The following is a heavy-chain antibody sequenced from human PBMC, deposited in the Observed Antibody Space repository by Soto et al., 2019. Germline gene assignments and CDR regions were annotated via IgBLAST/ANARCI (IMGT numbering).Heavy chain of an antibody. CDR2: ISAYNGNT. CDR1: GYTFTSYG. CDR3: ARGDNVDDYDSIVY. V-gene: IGHV1-18*01. Sequence: QVQLVQSGAEVKKPGASVKVSCKASGYTFTSYGISWVRQAAGQGLEWMGWISAYNGNTNYAQKLQGRVTMTTDTSTRTAYMELRSLRSDDTSVYYCARGDNVDDYDSIVYWGQGTLVTVSS. J-gene: IGHJ4*02. D-gene: IGHD3-22*01.